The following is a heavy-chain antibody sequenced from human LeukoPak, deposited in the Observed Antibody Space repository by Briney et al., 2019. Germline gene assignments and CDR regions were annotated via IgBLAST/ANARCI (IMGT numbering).Heavy chain of an antibody. J-gene: IGHJ3*01. V-gene: IGHV4-59*01. CDR2: VSHTGAT. CDR3: ARDRRGSCYTFDL. CDR1: GASISGYF. D-gene: IGHD1-26*01. Sequence: SETLSLTCSVSGASISGYFWNWVRQTPEKGLEWIGYVSHTGATTSNPTLKSRVSITIDTSKSQISLSMTSVTAADSALYYCARDRRGSCYTFDLWGPGTIVSVS.